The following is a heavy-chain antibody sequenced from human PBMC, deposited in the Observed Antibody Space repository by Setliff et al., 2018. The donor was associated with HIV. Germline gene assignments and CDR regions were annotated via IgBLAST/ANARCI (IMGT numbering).Heavy chain of an antibody. CDR2: INSDGSST. CDR1: GFTFSSYW. Sequence: ASETLSLSCAASGFTFSSYWMHWVRQAPGKGLVWVSRINSDGSSTSYADSVKGRFTISRDNAKNTLYLQMNSLRAEDTAVYYCARDQTNLWYYSDSSGYAAPDYWGQGTLVTVSS. CDR3: ARDQTNLWYYSDSSGYAAPDY. D-gene: IGHD3-22*01. V-gene: IGHV3-74*01. J-gene: IGHJ4*02.